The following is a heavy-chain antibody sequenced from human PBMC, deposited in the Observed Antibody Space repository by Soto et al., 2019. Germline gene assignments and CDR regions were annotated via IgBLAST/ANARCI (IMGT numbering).Heavy chain of an antibody. Sequence: QVTLKESGPVLVKPTETLTLTCTVSGFSLRNARMGVSWIRQPPGKALEWLAHIFSNDEKSYTTSLKNSLTISKDTSKSQVVLTMTNMDPVDTATYYCARYYGDLYDAFDIWGQGTMLTVSS. V-gene: IGHV2-26*01. CDR2: IFSNDEK. J-gene: IGHJ3*02. CDR3: ARYYGDLYDAFDI. D-gene: IGHD4-17*01. CDR1: GFSLRNARMG.